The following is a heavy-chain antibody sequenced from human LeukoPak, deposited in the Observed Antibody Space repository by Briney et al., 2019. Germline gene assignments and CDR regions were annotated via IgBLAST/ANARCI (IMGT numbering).Heavy chain of an antibody. CDR2: ISSDGSRA. CDR1: GFTFSSYW. J-gene: IGHJ5*02. CDR3: LGYDSSGYYHH. V-gene: IGHV3-74*01. Sequence: GGSLRLSCAASGFTFSSYWMHWVRQGPGKGLVWVSRISSDGSRAGYADSVKGRFTISRDNAKNTLYLQMNSLRVEDTAVYYCLGYDSSGYYHHWGQGTLVTVPS. D-gene: IGHD3-22*01.